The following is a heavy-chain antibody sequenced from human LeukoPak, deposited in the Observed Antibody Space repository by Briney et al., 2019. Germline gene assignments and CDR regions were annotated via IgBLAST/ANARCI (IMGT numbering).Heavy chain of an antibody. D-gene: IGHD3-10*01. Sequence: SETLSLTCAVYGGSFSGYYWSWIRQPPAKGLEWIGEINHSGSTNYNPSLKSRVTISVDTSKNQFSLKLSSVTAADTAVYYCARGRRAYYYGSGSFLDYFQHWGQGTLVTVSS. J-gene: IGHJ1*01. CDR3: ARGRRAYYYGSGSFLDYFQH. CDR1: GGSFSGYY. CDR2: INHSGST. V-gene: IGHV4-34*01.